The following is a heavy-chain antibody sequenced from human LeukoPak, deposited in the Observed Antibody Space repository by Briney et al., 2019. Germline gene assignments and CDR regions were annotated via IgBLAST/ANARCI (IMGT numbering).Heavy chain of an antibody. CDR1: GFAFSSYD. CDR2: IGHAGDT. V-gene: IGHV3-13*01. D-gene: IGHD1-26*01. CDR3: VALGDSIY. J-gene: IGHJ4*02. Sequence: GGSLRLSCAASGFAFSSYDMHWVRQVSGKGLEWVSAIGHAGDTYYADSVKGGFTISREDAKNYFFLQMNRLRAGDTAVYFCVALGDSIYGGQGTLVTAPS.